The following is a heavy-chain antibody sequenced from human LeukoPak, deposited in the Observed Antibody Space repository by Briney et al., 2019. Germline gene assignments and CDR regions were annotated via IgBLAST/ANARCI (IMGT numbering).Heavy chain of an antibody. CDR2: INPNSGGT. J-gene: IGHJ5*02. D-gene: IGHD3-10*01. CDR3: ARAMVRGVNLPRPTGWFDP. V-gene: IGHV1-2*02. Sequence: ASVKVSCKASGYTFTGYYMHWVRQAPGQGLEWMGWINPNSGGTNYAQKFQGRVTMTRDTSISTAYMELSWLRSDDTAVYYCARAMVRGVNLPRPTGWFDPWGQGTLVTVSS. CDR1: GYTFTGYY.